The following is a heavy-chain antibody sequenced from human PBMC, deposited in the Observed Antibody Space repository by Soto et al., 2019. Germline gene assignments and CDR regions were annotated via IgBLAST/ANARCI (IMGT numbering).Heavy chain of an antibody. CDR3: ARDRVESGYPEYFQH. J-gene: IGHJ1*01. Sequence: EVQLVESGGGLIQPGGSLRLSCAASGFTVSSNYMSWVRQAPGKGLEWVSVIYSGGSTYYADSVKGRFTISRDNSKNTLDLQMNSLRAEDTAVYYCARDRVESGYPEYFQHWGXGTLVTVSS. CDR1: GFTVSSNY. V-gene: IGHV3-53*01. D-gene: IGHD3-22*01. CDR2: IYSGGST.